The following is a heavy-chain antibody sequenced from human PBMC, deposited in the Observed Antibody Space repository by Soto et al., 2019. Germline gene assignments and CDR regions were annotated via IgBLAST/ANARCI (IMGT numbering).Heavy chain of an antibody. CDR2: IWHDGTRK. CDR1: DFAFRLHG. V-gene: IGHV3-33*01. J-gene: IGHJ6*02. CDR3: ARDRSSSYSYAMDL. D-gene: IGHD3-10*01. Sequence: QVHLVESGGGVVQPGGSLTLSCSVSDFAFRLHGIHWVRHTPGKGLAWVAMIWHDGTRKYFRDSVRGRFTISRDSAKNKVYLQMNNLRGDDSALYFCARDRSSSYSYAMDLWGHGTTVTVSS.